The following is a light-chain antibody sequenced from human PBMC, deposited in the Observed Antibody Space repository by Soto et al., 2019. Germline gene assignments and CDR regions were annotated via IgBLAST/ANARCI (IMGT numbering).Light chain of an antibody. V-gene: IGLV2-14*03. J-gene: IGLJ7*01. CDR1: SSDIGYYNM. CDR3: SSYSSATTVV. CDR2: DVT. Sequence: QSVLTQPASVSGSPGQSITISCTGTSSDIGYYNMVSWYQQLPGKVPKLMIYDVTNRPSGVSNRFSGSKSGTTASLTISGLQAEDEADYYCSSYSSATTVVFGGGTQLTVL.